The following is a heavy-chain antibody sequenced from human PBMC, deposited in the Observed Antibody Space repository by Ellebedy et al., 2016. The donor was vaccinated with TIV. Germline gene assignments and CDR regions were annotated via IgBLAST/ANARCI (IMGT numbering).Heavy chain of an antibody. CDR3: AKHLLHPNLRLGELSLNWYFDL. J-gene: IGHJ2*01. CDR1: GGSFSGYY. V-gene: IGHV4-34*01. CDR2: INHSGST. Sequence: SETLSLTCAVYGGSFSGYYWSWIRQPPGKGLEWIGEINHSGSTNYNPSPKSRVTIPVDTSKNQLSLKLSSVTAADTAVYYCAKHLLHPNLRLGELSLNWYFDLWGRGTLVTVSS. D-gene: IGHD3-16*02.